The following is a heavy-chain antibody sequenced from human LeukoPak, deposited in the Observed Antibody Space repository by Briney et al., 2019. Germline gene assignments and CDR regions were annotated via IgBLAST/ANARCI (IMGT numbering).Heavy chain of an antibody. J-gene: IGHJ4*02. CDR3: ARSQNYYGSGDY. D-gene: IGHD3-10*01. CDR1: GDSVSNGNYY. CDR2: IYYTGST. V-gene: IGHV4-61*01. Sequence: PSETLSLTCTVSGDSVSNGNYYWSWLRQPPGKALEWIGYIYYTGSTYYNPFLEGRVTISVDTSRNQFSVKLSSVTAADTAVYYCARSQNYYGSGDYWSQGTLVTVSS.